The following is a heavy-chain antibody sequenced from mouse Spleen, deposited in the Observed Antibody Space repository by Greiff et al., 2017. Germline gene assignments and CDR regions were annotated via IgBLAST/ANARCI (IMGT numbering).Heavy chain of an antibody. CDR3: ARKSDDGYSPFAY. CDR2: IWSGGST. Sequence: QVQLQQSGPGLVQPSQSLSITCTVSGFSLTSYGVHWVRQSPGKGLEWLGVIWSGGSTDYNAAFISRLSISKDNSKSQVFFKMNSLQADDTAIYYCARKSDDGYSPFAYWGQGTLVTVSA. CDR1: GFSLTSYG. D-gene: IGHD2-3*01. V-gene: IGHV2-2*01. J-gene: IGHJ3*01.